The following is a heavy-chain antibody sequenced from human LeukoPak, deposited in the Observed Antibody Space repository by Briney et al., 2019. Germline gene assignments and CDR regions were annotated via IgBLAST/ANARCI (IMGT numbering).Heavy chain of an antibody. CDR2: INPHSGGT. CDR1: GYTFTGYY. Sequence: ASGRVSCKASGYTFTGYYMHWVRQAPGQGLEWMGWINPHSGGTNDAQKFQGRVTMTRDTSISTDYMELSRLRSDDTAVYYCARDRDGYSSLGFDYWGEGTLVTASS. D-gene: IGHD5-24*01. V-gene: IGHV1-2*02. J-gene: IGHJ4*02. CDR3: ARDRDGYSSLGFDY.